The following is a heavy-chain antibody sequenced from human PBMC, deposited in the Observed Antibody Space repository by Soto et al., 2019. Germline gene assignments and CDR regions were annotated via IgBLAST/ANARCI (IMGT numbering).Heavy chain of an antibody. CDR1: GGTFSSYA. Sequence: ASVKVSCKASGGTFSSYAISWVRQAPGQGLEWMGGIIPIFGTANYAQKFQGRVTITADESTSTAYMELSSLRSEDTAVYYCARDSGEGGQHTYFDYWGQGTLVTVSS. CDR2: IIPIFGTA. D-gene: IGHD1-1*01. J-gene: IGHJ4*02. CDR3: ARDSGEGGQHTYFDY. V-gene: IGHV1-69*13.